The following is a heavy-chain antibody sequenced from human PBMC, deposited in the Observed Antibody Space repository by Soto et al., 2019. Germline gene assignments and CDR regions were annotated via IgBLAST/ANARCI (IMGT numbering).Heavy chain of an antibody. J-gene: IGHJ6*03. V-gene: IGHV3-15*01. CDR3: TSIGRFWSGYYGLTTQYYYYYMDV. CDR1: GFTFSNAW. Sequence: GGSLRLSCAASGFTFSNAWMSWVRQAPGKGLEWVGRIKSKTDGGTTDYAAPVKGRFTISRDDSKNTLYLQMNSLKTEDTAVYYCTSIGRFWSGYYGLTTQYYYYYMDVWGKGTTVTVSS. D-gene: IGHD3-3*01. CDR2: IKSKTDGGTT.